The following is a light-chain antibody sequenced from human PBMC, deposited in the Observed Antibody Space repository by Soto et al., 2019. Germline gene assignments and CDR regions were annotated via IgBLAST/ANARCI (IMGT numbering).Light chain of an antibody. Sequence: PSTLSGSVGDRVTSPCRASQTISTNVAWYQQRPGQPPKLLIFGASSRATGIPARFSGSGSGTDFTLIINRLQPEDFALYFCQHYGRGSPIAFGLGTRLEIK. CDR3: QHYGRGSPIA. V-gene: IGKV3D-15*01. CDR2: GAS. CDR1: QTISTN. J-gene: IGKJ5*01.